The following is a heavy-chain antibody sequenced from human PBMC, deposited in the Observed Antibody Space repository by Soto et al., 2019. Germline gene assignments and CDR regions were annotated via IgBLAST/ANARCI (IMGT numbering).Heavy chain of an antibody. CDR1: GGSIRSSSYY. CDR2: IYYSGST. Sequence: SETLSLTCTVSGGSIRSSSYYWGWIRQPPGKRLEWIGSIYYSGSTYYNPSLKSRVTISVDTSKNQFSLKLSSVTAADTAVYYCARAGRIAVAGRHYYYYYGMDVWGQGTTVTVSS. D-gene: IGHD6-19*01. CDR3: ARAGRIAVAGRHYYYYYGMDV. V-gene: IGHV4-39*01. J-gene: IGHJ6*02.